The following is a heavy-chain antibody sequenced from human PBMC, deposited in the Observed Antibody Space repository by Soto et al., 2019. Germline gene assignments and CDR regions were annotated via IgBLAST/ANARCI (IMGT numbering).Heavy chain of an antibody. Sequence: GGSLRLSCAASGFTFSSYSMNWVRQAPGKGLESVSYISSSSTIYYADSVKGRFTISRDNAKNSLYLQMNSLRDEDTAVYHCASLIDYAFDIWGQGTMVTVSS. J-gene: IGHJ3*02. V-gene: IGHV3-48*02. CDR2: ISSSSTI. D-gene: IGHD3-9*01. CDR1: GFTFSSYS. CDR3: ASLIDYAFDI.